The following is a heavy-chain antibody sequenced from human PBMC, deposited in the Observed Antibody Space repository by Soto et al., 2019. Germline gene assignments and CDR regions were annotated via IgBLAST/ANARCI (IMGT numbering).Heavy chain of an antibody. D-gene: IGHD2-21*02. CDR1: GFTFSSYG. J-gene: IGHJ6*02. V-gene: IGHV3-30*18. Sequence: GGTLRLSCAASGFTFSSYGMHWVRQAPGKGLEWVAVISYDGSNKYYADSVKGRFTISRDNSKNTLYLQMNSLRAEDTAVYYCAKDLPVTAIYYYYGMDVWGQGTTVTVSS. CDR2: ISYDGSNK. CDR3: AKDLPVTAIYYYYGMDV.